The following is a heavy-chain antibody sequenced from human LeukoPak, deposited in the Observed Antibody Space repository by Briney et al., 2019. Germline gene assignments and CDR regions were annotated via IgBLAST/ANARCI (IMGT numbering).Heavy chain of an antibody. CDR2: IYHSGST. Sequence: PSETLSLTCAVSGYAISSGYYWGWIRQPPGKGVEWIGSIYHSGSTYYNPSLKSRVTISVDTSKNQFSLKLSSVTAADTAVYYCARLPIVVVPAARGYSYGIDYWGQGTLVTVSS. J-gene: IGHJ4*02. D-gene: IGHD2-2*01. CDR3: ARLPIVVVPAARGYSYGIDY. V-gene: IGHV4-38-2*01. CDR1: GYAISSGYY.